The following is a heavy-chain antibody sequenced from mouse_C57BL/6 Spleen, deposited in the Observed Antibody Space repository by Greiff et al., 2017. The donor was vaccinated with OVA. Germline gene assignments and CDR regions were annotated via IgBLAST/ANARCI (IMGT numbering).Heavy chain of an antibody. CDR1: GYTFTSYW. CDR3: ARRDPYYSNYLHAMDY. D-gene: IGHD2-5*01. J-gene: IGHJ4*01. V-gene: IGHV1-55*01. CDR2: IYPGSGST. Sequence: QVQLQQPGAELVKPGASVKMSCKASGYTFTSYWITWVKQRPGQGLEWIGDIYPGSGSTNYNEKFKSKATLTVDTSSSTAYMQLSSLTSEDSAVYYGARRDPYYSNYLHAMDYWGQGTSVTVSS.